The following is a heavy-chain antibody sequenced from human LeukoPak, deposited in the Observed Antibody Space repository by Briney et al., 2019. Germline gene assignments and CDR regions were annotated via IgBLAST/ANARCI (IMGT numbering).Heavy chain of an antibody. Sequence: ASGKVSCKASGYTFTSYYMHWVRQAPGQGLEWMGIINPSGGSTSYAQKFQGRVTMTRDTSTSTVYMELSSLRSEDTAVYYCAIHYYGSGSYPSAFDIWGQGTMVTVSS. J-gene: IGHJ3*02. CDR1: GYTFTSYY. CDR3: AIHYYGSGSYPSAFDI. CDR2: INPSGGST. V-gene: IGHV1-46*01. D-gene: IGHD3-10*01.